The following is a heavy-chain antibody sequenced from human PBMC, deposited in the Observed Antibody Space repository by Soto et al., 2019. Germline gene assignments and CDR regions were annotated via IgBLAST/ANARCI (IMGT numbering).Heavy chain of an antibody. J-gene: IGHJ4*02. V-gene: IGHV3-30-3*01. CDR3: ARDGAVAGTEYYFDY. D-gene: IGHD6-19*01. Sequence: PGGSLRLSCASSGFTFISYAMHWVRQAPGKGLEWVAVISYDGSNKYYADSVKGRFTISRDNSKNTLYLQMNSLRAEDTAVYYCARDGAVAGTEYYFDYWGQGTLVTSP. CDR1: GFTFISYA. CDR2: ISYDGSNK.